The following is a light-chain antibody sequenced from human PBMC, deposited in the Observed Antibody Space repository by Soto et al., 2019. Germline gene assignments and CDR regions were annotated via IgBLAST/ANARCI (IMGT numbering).Light chain of an antibody. CDR2: EVS. Sequence: QPVLTQPASVSGSPGQSITISCTGTSSDVGAYNYVSWYQQHPGKAPKLIISEVSNRPSGVSNRFSGSKSGNTASLTISGLQAEDEADYYCSSYTSSSTVVFGGGTKLTVL. J-gene: IGLJ2*01. CDR3: SSYTSSSTVV. CDR1: SSDVGAYNY. V-gene: IGLV2-14*01.